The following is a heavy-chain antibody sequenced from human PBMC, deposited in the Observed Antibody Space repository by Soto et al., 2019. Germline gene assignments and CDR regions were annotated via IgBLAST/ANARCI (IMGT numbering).Heavy chain of an antibody. D-gene: IGHD2-21*02. CDR1: GGSISSYY. CDR3: ARDLWGYCGTDCYPLDV. V-gene: IGHV4-59*01. Sequence: PSXTLSLTCTVSGGSISSYYCSWIQQPPGRGLEWIGYIYYSGSTNYNPSLKSRVTISVDTSKNQFSLKLSSVTAADTAVYYCARDLWGYCGTDCYPLDVWGQGTTVTVSS. CDR2: IYYSGST. J-gene: IGHJ6*02.